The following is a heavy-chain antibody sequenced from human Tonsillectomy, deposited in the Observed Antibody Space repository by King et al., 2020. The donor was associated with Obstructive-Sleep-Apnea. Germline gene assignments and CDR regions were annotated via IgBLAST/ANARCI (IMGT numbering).Heavy chain of an antibody. CDR1: GFTFSDYY. CDR3: ARDRGHTVMGAGAFDI. Sequence: VQLVESGGGLVKPGGSLRLSCAASGFTFSDYYMNWIRQAPGKGLEGGSYISSSGRTIYYADSVKGRFTISRDNAKNSLYLQMNSLRAEDTAVYYCARDRGHTVMGAGAFDIWGQGTMVTVSS. V-gene: IGHV3-11*01. CDR2: ISSSGRTI. D-gene: IGHD5-18*01. J-gene: IGHJ3*02.